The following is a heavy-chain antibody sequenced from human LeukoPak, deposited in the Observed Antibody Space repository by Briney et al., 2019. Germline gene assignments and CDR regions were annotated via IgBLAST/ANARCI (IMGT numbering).Heavy chain of an antibody. V-gene: IGHV2-5*08. J-gene: IGHJ4*02. CDR1: GGSISSYYW. CDR3: AHTPYDVLSGYSYFDY. CDR2: IYWDDDK. Sequence: TLSLTCTVSGGSISSYYWSWIRQPPGKGLEWLALIYWDDDKRYSPSLKRRVTITKDTSKNHVVLTMTNLDPVDTATYFCAHTPYDVLSGYSYFDYWGQGALVTVSS. D-gene: IGHD3-3*01.